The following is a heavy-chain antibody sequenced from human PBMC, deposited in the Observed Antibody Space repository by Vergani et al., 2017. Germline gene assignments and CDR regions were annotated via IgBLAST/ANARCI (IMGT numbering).Heavy chain of an antibody. Sequence: QVQLQESGPGLVKPSETLSLTCTVSGGSISSYYWSWIRQPPGKGLEWIGYIYYSGSTNYNPSLKSRVTISVDTSKNQFSLKLSSVTAADTAVYYCARDPGGTPGWCQKYWYFDLWGRGTLVTVSS. D-gene: IGHD2-21*01. CDR2: IYYSGST. CDR1: GGSISSYY. V-gene: IGHV4-59*01. CDR3: ARDPGGTPGWCQKYWYFDL. J-gene: IGHJ2*01.